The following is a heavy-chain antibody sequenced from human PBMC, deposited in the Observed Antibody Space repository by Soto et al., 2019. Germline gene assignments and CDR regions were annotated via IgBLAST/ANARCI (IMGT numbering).Heavy chain of an antibody. CDR1: GFTFDDYA. Sequence: GGSLRLSCAASGFTFDDYAMHWVRQAPGKGLEWVSGISWNSGSIGYADSVKGRFTISRDNAKNSLYLQMNSLRAEDTALYYCAKVNLPWNAPGYYYYYYMDVWGKGTTVTVSS. J-gene: IGHJ6*03. V-gene: IGHV3-9*01. D-gene: IGHD1-1*01. CDR3: AKVNLPWNAPGYYYYYYMDV. CDR2: ISWNSGSI.